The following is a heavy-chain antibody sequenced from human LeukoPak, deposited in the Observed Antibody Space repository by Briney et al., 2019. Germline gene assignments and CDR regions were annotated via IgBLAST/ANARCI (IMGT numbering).Heavy chain of an antibody. Sequence: SQTLSLTCVISGDIFSSNGVAWNWIRQSPSRGLEWLGRTYYRSKWYHDYAVSVKSRITINPDTSKNLFSLQLNSVTPEDTAVYYCARGKYSAFDIWGQGTMVTVSS. D-gene: IGHD2-21*01. CDR1: GDIFSSNGVA. J-gene: IGHJ3*02. V-gene: IGHV6-1*01. CDR2: TYYRSKWYH. CDR3: ARGKYSAFDI.